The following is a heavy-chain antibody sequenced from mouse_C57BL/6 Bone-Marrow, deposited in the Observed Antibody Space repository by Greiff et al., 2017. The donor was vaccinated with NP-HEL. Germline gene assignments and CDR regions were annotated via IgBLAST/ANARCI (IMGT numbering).Heavy chain of an antibody. J-gene: IGHJ1*03. Sequence: QVQLQQSGAELARPGASVKMSCKASGYTFTSYTMHWVKQRPGQGLEWIGYINPSSGYTKYNQKFKDKATLTADKSSSTAYMQLSSLTSEDSAVYYCARPFYYYGSSYVWYFDVWGTGTTVTVSS. CDR1: GYTFTSYT. CDR2: INPSSGYT. CDR3: ARPFYYYGSSYVWYFDV. D-gene: IGHD1-1*01. V-gene: IGHV1-4*01.